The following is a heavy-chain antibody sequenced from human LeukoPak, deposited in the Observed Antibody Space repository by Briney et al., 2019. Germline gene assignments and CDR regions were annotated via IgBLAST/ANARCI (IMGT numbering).Heavy chain of an antibody. V-gene: IGHV4-30-4*01. J-gene: IGHJ4*02. CDR1: GGSISSGDYY. Sequence: SETLSLTCTVSGGSISSGDYYWSWIRQPPGKGLEWIGYIYYSGSTYYNPSLKSRVTISVDTSKNQFSLKLSFVTAADTAVYYCARFGDYYDFWSGYLWGQGTLVTVSS. D-gene: IGHD3-3*01. CDR2: IYYSGST. CDR3: ARFGDYYDFWSGYL.